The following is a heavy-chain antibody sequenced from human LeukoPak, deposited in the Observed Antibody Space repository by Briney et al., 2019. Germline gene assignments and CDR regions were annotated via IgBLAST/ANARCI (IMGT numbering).Heavy chain of an antibody. V-gene: IGHV3-21*01. CDR2: ISSSSSYI. CDR3: ARASPITMVRGFYYMDV. Sequence: GGSLRLSCAASGFTFSSYSMNWVRQAPGKGLEWVSSISSSSSYIYYADSVKGRFTISRDNAKNSLYLQMNSLRAEDTAVYYCARASPITMVRGFYYMDVWGKGTTVTVSS. CDR1: GFTFSSYS. J-gene: IGHJ6*03. D-gene: IGHD3-10*01.